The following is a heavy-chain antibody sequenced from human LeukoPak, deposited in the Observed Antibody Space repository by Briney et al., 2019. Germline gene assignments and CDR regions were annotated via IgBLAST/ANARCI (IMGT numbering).Heavy chain of an antibody. CDR1: GYTFNSYG. CDR3: ARGPYCSGGSCYFDAFDI. Sequence: ASVKVSCKASGYTFNSYGISWVRQAPGQGLEWVGWISAYNGNTNYAQKLQGRVTMTTDTSTSTAYMELRSLRSDDTAVYYCARGPYCSGGSCYFDAFDIWGQGTMVTVSS. J-gene: IGHJ3*02. CDR2: ISAYNGNT. D-gene: IGHD2-15*01. V-gene: IGHV1-18*01.